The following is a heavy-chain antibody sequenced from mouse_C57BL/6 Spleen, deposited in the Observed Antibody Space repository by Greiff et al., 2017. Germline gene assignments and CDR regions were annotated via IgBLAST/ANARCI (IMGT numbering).Heavy chain of an antibody. CDR2: IWRGGST. CDR1: GFSLTSYG. CDR3: AKNLLGRGYYAMDY. D-gene: IGHD4-1*01. J-gene: IGHJ4*01. V-gene: IGHV2-5*01. Sequence: VQLVESGPGLVQPSQSLSITCTVSGFSLTSYGVHWVRQSPGKGLEWLGVIWRGGSTDYNAAFMSRLSITKDNSKSQVFFKMNSLQADDTAIYYCAKNLLGRGYYAMDYWGQGTSVTVSS.